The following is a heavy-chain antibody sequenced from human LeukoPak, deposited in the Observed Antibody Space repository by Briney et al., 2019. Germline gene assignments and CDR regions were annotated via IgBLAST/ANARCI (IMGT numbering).Heavy chain of an antibody. CDR3: ARDGDVYNSGWYRGGFDS. J-gene: IGHJ4*02. CDR2: VHLAGTT. CDR1: GGSISDKHW. V-gene: IGHV4-4*02. D-gene: IGHD6-19*01. Sequence: SETLSLTSAVSGGSISDKHWWSWVRQPPGKGLEWIGEVHLAGTTNYAPFLQSRVAMSLDRSNNQFFLNLNSVTAADTAVYFCARDGDVYNSGWYRGGFDSWGPGTLVTVSS.